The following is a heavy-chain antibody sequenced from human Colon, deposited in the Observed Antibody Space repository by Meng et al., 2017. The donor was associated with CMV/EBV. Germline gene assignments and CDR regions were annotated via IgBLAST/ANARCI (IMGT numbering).Heavy chain of an antibody. CDR2: ISGGNT. Sequence: GESLKISCTGSGFTFSNYAMTWVRQVPGKGLEWVSGISGGNTYYADSVKGRFTISRDNSNNTLYVQMNSLRAEDTAVYYCAKVRRRGIDHWGQGTLVTVSS. V-gene: IGHV3-23*01. J-gene: IGHJ4*02. D-gene: IGHD3-16*01. CDR3: AKVRRRGIDH. CDR1: GFTFSNYA.